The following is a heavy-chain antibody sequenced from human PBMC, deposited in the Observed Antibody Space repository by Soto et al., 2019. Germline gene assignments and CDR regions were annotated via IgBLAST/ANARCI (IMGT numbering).Heavy chain of an antibody. V-gene: IGHV3-23*01. D-gene: IGHD2-15*01. CDR2: ISGSGGST. CDR1: GFTFSSYA. Sequence: GGSLRLSCAASGFTFSSYATSWVRQAPGKGLEWVSAISGSGGSTYYADSVKGRFTISRDNSKNTLYLQMNSLRAEDTAVYYCAIDRPPLKVGGGSYETDAFDIWGQGTMVTGSS. CDR3: AIDRPPLKVGGGSYETDAFDI. J-gene: IGHJ3*02.